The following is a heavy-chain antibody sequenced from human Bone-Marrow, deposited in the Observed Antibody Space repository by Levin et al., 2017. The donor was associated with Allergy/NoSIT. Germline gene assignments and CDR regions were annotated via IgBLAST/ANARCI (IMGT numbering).Heavy chain of an antibody. V-gene: IGHV1-2*06. CDR3: AREREGFNYHMDV. Sequence: ASVKVSCKASGYTFTDYYIHWVRQAPGQGLEWMGRINPDSGGTNYAQKFQGRVTMTRDTSISTAYMELSRVRSDDTAVYYCAREREGFNYHMDVWGKGTTVTVSS. CDR1: GYTFTDYY. J-gene: IGHJ6*03. D-gene: IGHD5-24*01. CDR2: INPDSGGT.